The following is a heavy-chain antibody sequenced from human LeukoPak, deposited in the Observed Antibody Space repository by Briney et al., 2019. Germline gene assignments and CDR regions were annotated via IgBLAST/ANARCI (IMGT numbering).Heavy chain of an antibody. V-gene: IGHV1-69*05. Sequence: SVKVSCKASGGTFSSYGISWVRQAPGQGLEWMGRIIPIFGTANYAQKFQGRLTITTDESTSTAYMELSSLGSEDTAVYNCAREGDYGDYASDCWGQGTLVTVSS. J-gene: IGHJ4*02. CDR2: IIPIFGTA. CDR3: AREGDYGDYASDC. CDR1: GGTFSSYG. D-gene: IGHD4-17*01.